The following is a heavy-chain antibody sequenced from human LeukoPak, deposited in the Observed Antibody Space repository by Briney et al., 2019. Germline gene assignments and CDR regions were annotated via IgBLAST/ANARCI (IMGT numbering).Heavy chain of an antibody. J-gene: IGHJ4*02. CDR1: GFTFSSYA. D-gene: IGHD6-19*01. CDR3: AKGDAVAGSFDY. Sequence: QTGGSLRLSCAASGFTFSSYAMSWVRQAPGKGLEWVSAISGSGGSTYYADSVKGRFTISRDNSKNTLYLQMNSLRAEDTAVYYCAKGDAVAGSFDYWGQGTLVTVSS. CDR2: ISGSGGST. V-gene: IGHV3-23*01.